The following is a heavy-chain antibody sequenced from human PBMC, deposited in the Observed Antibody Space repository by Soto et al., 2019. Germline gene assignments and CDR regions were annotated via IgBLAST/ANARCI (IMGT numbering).Heavy chain of an antibody. J-gene: IGHJ6*02. CDR2: IKHDGSEN. CDR3: ARGGPTIVGVVIGYYYYGMDV. V-gene: IGHV3-7*01. Sequence: GTQSHSCAASGLHFISYWMSLVSQAPGKGLEWVANIKHDGSENYYVDSVKGRFTRSRDNAKNSLYLQMISLRAEDTAVYYCARGGPTIVGVVIGYYYYGMDVWGQGTT. CDR1: GLHFISYW. D-gene: IGHD3-3*01.